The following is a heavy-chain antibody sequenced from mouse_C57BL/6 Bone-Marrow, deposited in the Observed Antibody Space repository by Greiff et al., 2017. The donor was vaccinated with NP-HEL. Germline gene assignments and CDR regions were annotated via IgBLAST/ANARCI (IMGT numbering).Heavy chain of an antibody. Sequence: DVQLQESGAELVRPGASVKLSCTASGFNIKDDYMHWVKQRPEQGLEWIGWIDPENGDTEYASKFQGKATITADTSSNTAYLQLSSLTSENTAVYYCTIFSLFDYWGQGTTLTVSS. V-gene: IGHV14-4*01. CDR2: IDPENGDT. CDR1: GFNIKDDY. CDR3: TIFSLFDY. J-gene: IGHJ2*01.